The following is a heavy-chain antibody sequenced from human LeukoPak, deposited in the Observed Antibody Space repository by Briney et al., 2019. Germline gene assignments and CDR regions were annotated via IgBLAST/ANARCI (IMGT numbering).Heavy chain of an antibody. V-gene: IGHV3-23*01. D-gene: IGHD6-19*01. CDR1: GFTFSSYA. Sequence: PGGSLRLSCAASGFTFSSYAMSWVRQAPGKGLEWVSAISGSGGSTYYADSVKGRFTISRDNSKNTLYLQMNSLRAEDTAMYYCVKSGSGGWYVLDYWGQGTLVTVSS. CDR2: ISGSGGST. J-gene: IGHJ4*02. CDR3: VKSGSGGWYVLDY.